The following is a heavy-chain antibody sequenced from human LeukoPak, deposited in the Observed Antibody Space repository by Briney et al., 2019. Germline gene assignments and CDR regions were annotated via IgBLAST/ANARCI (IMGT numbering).Heavy chain of an antibody. CDR1: GGSISSGSYY. CDR2: IYYSGST. CDR3: ARVTGYMTEDYFDY. V-gene: IGHV4-61*10. Sequence: SQTLSLTCTVSGGSISSGSYYWSWIRQPAGKGLEWIGYIYYSGSTNYNPSLKSRVTISVDTSKNQFSLRLSSVTAADTAVYYCARVTGYMTEDYFDYWGQGTLITVSS. J-gene: IGHJ4*02. D-gene: IGHD6-13*01.